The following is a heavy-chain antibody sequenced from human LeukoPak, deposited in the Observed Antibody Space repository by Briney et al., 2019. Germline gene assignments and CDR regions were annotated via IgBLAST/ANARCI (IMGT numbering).Heavy chain of an antibody. CDR1: GFTFSSYA. V-gene: IGHV3-64D*06. CDR2: ISTSGGTT. Sequence: PGGSLRLSCSASGFTFSSYAMHWVRQAPGKGLEYVSGISTSGGTTYYADSVKGRFTIFRDNSKNTLYLQVSSLRAEDTAVYYCVKDLSAGYGDPRGAYDIWGQGTMVAVAS. D-gene: IGHD4-17*01. J-gene: IGHJ3*02. CDR3: VKDLSAGYGDPRGAYDI.